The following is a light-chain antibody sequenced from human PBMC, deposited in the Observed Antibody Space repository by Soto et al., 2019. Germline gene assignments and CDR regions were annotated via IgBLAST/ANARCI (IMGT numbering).Light chain of an antibody. CDR2: GAS. V-gene: IGKV3-20*01. J-gene: IGKJ3*01. Sequence: EIVLTQSPGALSLSPGERATLSCRASQSVSSIYLAWYQQKPGQAPRLIIYGASSRATGIPDRFSGSGSGTDFTLTISRLEPEVFAVYYCQQYGNSPFGFGAGPKVAI. CDR1: QSVSSIY. CDR3: QQYGNSPFG.